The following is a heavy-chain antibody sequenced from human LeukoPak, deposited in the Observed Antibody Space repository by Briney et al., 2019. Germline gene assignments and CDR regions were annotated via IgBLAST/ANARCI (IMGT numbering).Heavy chain of an antibody. Sequence: PSETLSLTCAVSGGSISSSNWWSWVRQPPGKGLEWIGEIYHGGSTNYNPSLKSRATISVDKSKNQFSLKLNSVTAADTAVYYCASNPYYFDYWGQGTLVTVSS. V-gene: IGHV4-4*02. CDR2: IYHGGST. J-gene: IGHJ4*02. CDR3: ASNPYYFDY. CDR1: GGSISSSNW.